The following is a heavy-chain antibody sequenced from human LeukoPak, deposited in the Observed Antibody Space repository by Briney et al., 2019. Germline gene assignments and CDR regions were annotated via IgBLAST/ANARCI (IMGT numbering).Heavy chain of an antibody. D-gene: IGHD2-2*01. CDR2: IYYSGST. CDR3: AREGSTLFDP. V-gene: IGHV4-31*03. CDR1: GGSISSGGYY. Sequence: SETLSLTCTVSGGSISSGGYYWSWIRQHPGKGLEWIGYIYYSGSTYYNPSLKSRVTISVDTSKNQFSLKLSSVTAADTAVYYCAREGSTLFDPWGQGTLVTVSS. J-gene: IGHJ5*02.